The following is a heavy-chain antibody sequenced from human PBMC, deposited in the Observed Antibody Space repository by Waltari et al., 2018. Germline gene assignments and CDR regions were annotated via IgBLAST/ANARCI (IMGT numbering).Heavy chain of an antibody. J-gene: IGHJ6*02. Sequence: VHVVESGGGLVQPGRSLRLSCTASGFTFGDYAVIWVRQAPGKGLEWVGFIRSKAYGGTTEHAASVKDRFNISSDDSKSIAYLQMNSLKTEDTAVYFCARSQVRGVRLSYYYYPMDVWGQGTTVTVSS. V-gene: IGHV3-49*04. D-gene: IGHD3-10*01. CDR3: ARSQVRGVRLSYYYYPMDV. CDR2: IRSKAYGGTT. CDR1: GFTFGDYA.